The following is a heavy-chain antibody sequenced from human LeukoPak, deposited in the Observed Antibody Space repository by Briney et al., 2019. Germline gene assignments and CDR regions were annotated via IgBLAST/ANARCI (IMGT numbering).Heavy chain of an antibody. V-gene: IGHV1-2*02. D-gene: IGHD6-13*01. CDR1: GYTFTGYY. CDR3: ARIFGSSWYPFFDY. Sequence: ASVKDSCKASGYTFTGYYMHWVRQAPGQGLEWMGWINPNSGGTNYAQKFQGRVTMTRDTSISTAYMELSRLRSDDTAVYYCARIFGSSWYPFFDYWGQGTLVTVSS. J-gene: IGHJ4*02. CDR2: INPNSGGT.